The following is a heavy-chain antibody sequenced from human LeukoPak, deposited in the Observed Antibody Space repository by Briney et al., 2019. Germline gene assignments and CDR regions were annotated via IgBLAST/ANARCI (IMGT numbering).Heavy chain of an antibody. Sequence: GGSLRLSCAASGFTVSSNYMSWVRQAPGKGLEWVSVIYSGGSTYYADSLKGRFTISRDNSKNTLYLQMNSLRAEDTAVYYCARGPSYSGSYHRDFDYWGQGTLVTVSS. J-gene: IGHJ4*02. D-gene: IGHD1-26*01. V-gene: IGHV3-53*01. CDR2: IYSGGST. CDR1: GFTVSSNY. CDR3: ARGPSYSGSYHRDFDY.